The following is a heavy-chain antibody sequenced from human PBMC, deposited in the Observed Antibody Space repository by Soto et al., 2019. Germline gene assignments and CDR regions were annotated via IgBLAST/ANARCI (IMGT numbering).Heavy chain of an antibody. J-gene: IGHJ6*02. CDR1: GFTFSSYA. V-gene: IGHV3-66*01. Sequence: GGSLRLSCAASGFTFSSYAMNWVRQAPGKGLEWVSVIYSGGSTYYADSVKGRFTISRDNSKNTLYLQMNSLRAEDTAVYYCARAGYYDSSGYHYGMDVWGQGTTVTVS. D-gene: IGHD3-22*01. CDR3: ARAGYYDSSGYHYGMDV. CDR2: IYSGGST.